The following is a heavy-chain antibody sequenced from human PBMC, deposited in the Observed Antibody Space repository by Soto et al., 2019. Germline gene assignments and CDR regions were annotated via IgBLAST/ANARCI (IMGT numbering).Heavy chain of an antibody. CDR3: ARDFLEMATIYFDY. D-gene: IGHD5-12*01. Sequence: PGGSLRLSCAASGFTFSSYAMHWVRQAPGKGLEWVAVISYDGSNKYYADSVKGRFTISRDNSKNTLYLQMNSLRAEDTAVYYCARDFLEMATIYFDYWGQGTLVTVSS. V-gene: IGHV3-30-3*01. J-gene: IGHJ4*02. CDR1: GFTFSSYA. CDR2: ISYDGSNK.